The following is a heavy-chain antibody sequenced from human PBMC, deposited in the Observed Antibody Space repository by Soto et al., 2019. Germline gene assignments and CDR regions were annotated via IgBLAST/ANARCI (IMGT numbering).Heavy chain of an antibody. J-gene: IGHJ4*02. CDR2: IYDSVNT. Sequence: TCPCSGDSLSSGCHYLSLIRKHPGKGLEWIGHIYDSVNTYYSPSLRSRVTISADMSKNQFSLNLRSVTAADTAVYYCARLHHRGYFAILTDYWGQGTLVT. CDR3: ARLHHRGYFAILTDY. D-gene: IGHD3-9*01. V-gene: IGHV4-31*03. CDR1: GDSLSSGCHY.